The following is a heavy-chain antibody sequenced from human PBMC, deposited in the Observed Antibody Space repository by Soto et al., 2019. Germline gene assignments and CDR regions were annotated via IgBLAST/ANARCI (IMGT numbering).Heavy chain of an antibody. D-gene: IGHD1-26*01. CDR2: INPSGGST. V-gene: IGHV1-46*01. J-gene: IGHJ3*02. Sequence: QVQLVQSGAEVKKPGASVKVSCKASGYTSTSYYMHWVRQAPGQGLEWMGIINPSGGSTSYAQKFQGRVTMTRDTSTSTVYMELSSLRSEDTAVYYGARDDSSIEWELLGVRAFDIWGQGTMVTVSS. CDR3: ARDDSSIEWELLGVRAFDI. CDR1: GYTSTSYY.